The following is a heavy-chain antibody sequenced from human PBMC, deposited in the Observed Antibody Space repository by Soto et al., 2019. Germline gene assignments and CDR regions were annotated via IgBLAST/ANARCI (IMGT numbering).Heavy chain of an antibody. CDR2: FDPKDGET. D-gene: IGHD3-22*01. Sequence: ASVKVSCKVSGYSLTELSMHWVRQAPGKGLEWMGGFDPKDGETVYAQKFQGRVTMTEDTSTDTPHMELSSLRSEDTAVFYCATEPRDNYYYRSGGEYWGQGTQVTVSS. J-gene: IGHJ4*02. V-gene: IGHV1-24*01. CDR3: ATEPRDNYYYRSGGEY. CDR1: GYSLTELS.